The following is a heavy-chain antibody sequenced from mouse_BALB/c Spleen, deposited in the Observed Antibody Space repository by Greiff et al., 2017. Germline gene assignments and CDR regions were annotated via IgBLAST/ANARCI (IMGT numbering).Heavy chain of an antibody. CDR3: ARDKIYYGYDGAMDY. J-gene: IGHJ4*01. CDR1: GFSLTSYG. Sequence: QVHVKQSGPGLVAPSQSLSITCTVSGFSLTSYGVHWVRQPPGKGLEWLGVIWAGGSTNYNSALMSRLSISKDNSKSQVFLKMNSLQTDDTAMYYCARDKIYYGYDGAMDYWGQGTSVTVSS. CDR2: IWAGGST. V-gene: IGHV2-9*02. D-gene: IGHD2-2*01.